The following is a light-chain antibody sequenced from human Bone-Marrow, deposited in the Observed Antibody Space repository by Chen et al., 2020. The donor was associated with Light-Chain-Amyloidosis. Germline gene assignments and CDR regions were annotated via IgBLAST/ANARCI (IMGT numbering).Light chain of an antibody. V-gene: IGLV2-14*01. CDR3: SSYTITNTLV. CDR2: EVT. CDR1: SSDVGGDNH. Sequence: QSALPQPASVSGSPGQLITISCTGTSSDVGGDNHVSWYQQHPDKAPKLMIYEVTNRPSWVPDRFSGSKSDNTASLTISGLQTEDEADYFCSSYTITNTLVFGSGTRVTVL. J-gene: IGLJ1*01.